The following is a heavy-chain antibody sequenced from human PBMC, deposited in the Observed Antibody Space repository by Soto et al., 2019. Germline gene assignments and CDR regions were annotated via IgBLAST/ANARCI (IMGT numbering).Heavy chain of an antibody. CDR2: ISYDGSNK. CDR3: ASTDTAMVPGAFDI. D-gene: IGHD5-18*01. Sequence: PGGPLRLSCAASGFTFSSYAMHWVRQAPGKGLEWVAVISYDGSNKYYADSVKGRFTISRDNSKNTLYLQMNSLRAEDTAVYYCASTDTAMVPGAFDIWGQGTMVTVSS. V-gene: IGHV3-30-3*01. CDR1: GFTFSSYA. J-gene: IGHJ3*02.